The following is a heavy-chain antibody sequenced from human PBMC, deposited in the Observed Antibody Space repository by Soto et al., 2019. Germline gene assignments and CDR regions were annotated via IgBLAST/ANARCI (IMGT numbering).Heavy chain of an antibody. CDR3: ARDKQVGATVWGKYYYGMEV. J-gene: IGHJ6*02. CDR2: INHSGST. V-gene: IGHV4-34*01. Sequence: EILSITCAVYGGSLSGYYWGWIRQPPGKGLEWIGEINHSGSTNYNPSLKSRVTISVDTSKDQFSLKLSSVTAAETAVYYCARDKQVGATVWGKYYYGMEVWGQGTTVTVSS. D-gene: IGHD1-26*01. CDR1: GGSLSGYY.